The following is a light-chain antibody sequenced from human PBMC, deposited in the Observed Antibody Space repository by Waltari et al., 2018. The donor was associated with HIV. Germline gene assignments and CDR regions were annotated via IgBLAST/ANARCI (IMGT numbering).Light chain of an antibody. V-gene: IGLV1-40*01. CDR3: QSYDSSLSAYVV. Sequence: SVLPQPPSVSGAPGQRVTLSCTGTSSNIGAGYDVPWYQQLPGTAPKLLIYANIHRPSGVPDRFSVSKSATSASLAITGLQAEDEADYFCQSYDSSLSAYVVFGGGTKLTVL. CDR1: SSNIGAGYD. J-gene: IGLJ2*01. CDR2: ANI.